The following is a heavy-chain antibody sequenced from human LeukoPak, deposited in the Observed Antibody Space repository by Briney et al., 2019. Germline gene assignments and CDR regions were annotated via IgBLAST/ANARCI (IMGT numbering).Heavy chain of an antibody. V-gene: IGHV3-7*01. CDR3: ARWAGVTDQ. D-gene: IGHD5-18*01. CDR1: GFTFENYW. Sequence: GGSLRLSCAASGFTFENYWMSWVRQVPRKGPEWVANIKQDGSVEHYLDSVKGRFTISRDNAKNSLFLQMNSLIAEDTAVYYCARWAGVTDQWGQRTLVTVSS. J-gene: IGHJ4*02. CDR2: IKQDGSVE.